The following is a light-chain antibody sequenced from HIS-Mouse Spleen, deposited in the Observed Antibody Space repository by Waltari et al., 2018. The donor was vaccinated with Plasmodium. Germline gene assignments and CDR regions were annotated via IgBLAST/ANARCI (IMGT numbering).Light chain of an antibody. Sequence: DIQMTQSPSSLSASVGDRVTITCRASQSISSYLNWYQQKPWKAPKLLIYAASSLQSGVPSRFSGSGAGTDFTLTISSLQPEDFASYFWQQSYSTWTFGQGTKVEIK. CDR3: QQSYSTWT. CDR2: AAS. CDR1: QSISSY. J-gene: IGKJ1*01. V-gene: IGKV1-39*01.